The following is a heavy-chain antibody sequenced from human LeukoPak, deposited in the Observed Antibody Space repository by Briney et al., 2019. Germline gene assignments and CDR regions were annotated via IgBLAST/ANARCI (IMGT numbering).Heavy chain of an antibody. Sequence: GGSLRLSCAASGFTFSSYVMSWVRQAPGKGLEWVSYISSSGSTIYYADSVKGRFTISRDNAKNSLYLQMNSLRAEDTAVYYCATDIVVVPAATFDLWGRGTLVTVSS. CDR2: ISSSGSTI. CDR1: GFTFSSYV. D-gene: IGHD2-2*01. J-gene: IGHJ2*01. V-gene: IGHV3-48*03. CDR3: ATDIVVVPAATFDL.